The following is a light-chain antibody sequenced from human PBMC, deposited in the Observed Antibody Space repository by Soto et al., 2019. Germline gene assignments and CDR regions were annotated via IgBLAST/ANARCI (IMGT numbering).Light chain of an antibody. CDR1: SSDVGGYDS. V-gene: IGLV2-11*01. J-gene: IGLJ1*01. CDR2: DVT. Sequence: QSVLAQPRSVSGSPGQSVTISCTGTSSDVGGYDSVSWYQQQPGKAPKLLIYDVTKRPSGVPNRFSGSKSGNTASLTISGLQAEDEADYYCCSYLGSYPYVFGTGTKVTVL. CDR3: CSYLGSYPYV.